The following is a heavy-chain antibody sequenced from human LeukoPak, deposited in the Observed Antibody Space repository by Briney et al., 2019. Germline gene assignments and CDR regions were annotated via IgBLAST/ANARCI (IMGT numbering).Heavy chain of an antibody. V-gene: IGHV1-69*06. Sequence: ASVKDSCKASGGTFSSYAISWVRQAPGQGLEWMGGIIPIFGTANYAQKFQGRVTITADKSTSTAYMELSSLRSEDTAVYYCASLVVDTAMVDYWGQGTLVTVSS. D-gene: IGHD5-18*01. CDR1: GGTFSSYA. J-gene: IGHJ4*02. CDR3: ASLVVDTAMVDY. CDR2: IIPIFGTA.